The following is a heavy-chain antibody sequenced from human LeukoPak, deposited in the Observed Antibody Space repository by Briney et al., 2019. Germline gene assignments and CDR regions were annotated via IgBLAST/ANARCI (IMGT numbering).Heavy chain of an antibody. Sequence: GGSLRLSCAAPGFSFSDYYMSWIRQAPGKGLEWVSYISSSGSTIKYADSVKGRFTISRDNAKNSLYLQMNSLRAEDTAVYYCARTPWYYDSSGYSGVDYWGQGALVTVSS. J-gene: IGHJ4*02. V-gene: IGHV3-11*04. CDR2: ISSSGSTI. CDR3: ARTPWYYDSSGYSGVDY. D-gene: IGHD3-22*01. CDR1: GFSFSDYY.